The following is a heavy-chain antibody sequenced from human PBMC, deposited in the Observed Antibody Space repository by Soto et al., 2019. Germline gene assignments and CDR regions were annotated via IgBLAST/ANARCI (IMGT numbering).Heavy chain of an antibody. Sequence: GGSLRLSCAASGFTFSSYAMSWVRQAPGKGLEWVSAISGSGGSTYYADSVKGRFTISRDNSKNTLYPQMNSLRAEDTAVYYCAKGHRLAAAGYDAFDIWGQGTMVTVSS. CDR3: AKGHRLAAAGYDAFDI. V-gene: IGHV3-23*01. CDR1: GFTFSSYA. CDR2: ISGSGGST. D-gene: IGHD6-13*01. J-gene: IGHJ3*02.